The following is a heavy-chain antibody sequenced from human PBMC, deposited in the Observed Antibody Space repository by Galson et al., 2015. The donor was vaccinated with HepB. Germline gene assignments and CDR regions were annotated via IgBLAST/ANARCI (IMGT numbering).Heavy chain of an antibody. D-gene: IGHD5-24*01. Sequence: SLRLSCAASGFTFSSHWMHWVRQAPGKGLVWVSRIDSDGSSTSYADSVKGRFTISRANAKNTLYLQMNSLRAEDTAVYYCARGIPGYNLDYWGQGTLVTVSS. J-gene: IGHJ4*02. V-gene: IGHV3-74*01. CDR3: ARGIPGYNLDY. CDR2: IDSDGSST. CDR1: GFTFSSHW.